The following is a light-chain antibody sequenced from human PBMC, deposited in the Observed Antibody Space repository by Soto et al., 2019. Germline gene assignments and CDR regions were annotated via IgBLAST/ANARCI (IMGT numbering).Light chain of an antibody. CDR1: QSVSSNY. CDR3: QQYGSSPDT. Sequence: EIVLTQSPGTLSLSPGERATLSCRASQSVSSNYLAWYQQKPGQAPRLLIYGASSRATGIPDRFSGSGSGTDFTLTINRLEPEDFAVYFCQQYGSSPDTFGQGPKLEIK. CDR2: GAS. V-gene: IGKV3-20*01. J-gene: IGKJ2*01.